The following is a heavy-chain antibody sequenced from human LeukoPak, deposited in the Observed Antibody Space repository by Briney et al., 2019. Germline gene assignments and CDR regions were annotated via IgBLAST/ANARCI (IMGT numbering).Heavy chain of an antibody. J-gene: IGHJ3*02. CDR2: ISSNGGST. V-gene: IGHV3-64*01. CDR1: GFTFSSYA. Sequence: GGSLRLSCAASGFTFSSYAMHWVRQAPGKGLEYVSAISSNGGSTYYANSVKGRFTISRDNSKNTLYLQMGSLRAEDMAVYYCASGFARWQPDAFDIWGQGTMVTVSS. D-gene: IGHD5-24*01. CDR3: ASGFARWQPDAFDI.